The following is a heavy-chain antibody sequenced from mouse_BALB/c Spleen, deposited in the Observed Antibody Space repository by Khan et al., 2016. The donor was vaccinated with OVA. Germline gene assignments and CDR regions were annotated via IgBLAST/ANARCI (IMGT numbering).Heavy chain of an antibody. D-gene: IGHD2-14*01. CDR1: GDSITSGY. Sequence: EVQLQESGPSLVKPSQTLSLICSVTGDSITSGYWNWIRKFPGNKLEFMGYMIYSGHTYYNPSLKSRISITRHTSKTQYYLQLKAETTDDTATYYCASSTYKYAFLYWGRGTLVSVSA. CDR3: ASSTYKYAFLY. V-gene: IGHV3-8*02. J-gene: IGHJ3*01. CDR2: MIYSGHT.